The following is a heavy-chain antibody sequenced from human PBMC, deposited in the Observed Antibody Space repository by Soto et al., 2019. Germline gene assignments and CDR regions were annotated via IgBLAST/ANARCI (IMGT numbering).Heavy chain of an antibody. CDR2: INPNSGGT. CDR3: ARAPYSSSSPYYYYYGLTS. V-gene: IGHV1-2*04. D-gene: IGHD6-6*01. Sequence: ASVKVSCKASGYTFSGYYMDWVRQAPGQGLEWMGWINPNSGGTNYAQKFQGWVTMTRDTSISTAYMELSRLRSDDTAVYYCARAPYSSSSPYYYYYGLTSGAREPRSPSP. CDR1: GYTFSGYY. J-gene: IGHJ6*02.